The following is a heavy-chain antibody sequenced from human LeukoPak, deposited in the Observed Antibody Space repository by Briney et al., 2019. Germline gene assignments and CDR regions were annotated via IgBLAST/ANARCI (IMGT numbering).Heavy chain of an antibody. J-gene: IGHJ6*03. V-gene: IGHV3-7*01. CDR2: IKQDGSEK. Sequence: GGSLRLSCAASGFTFSSYWMSWVRQAPGKGLEWVANIKQDGSEKYYVDSVKGRFTISRDNAKNSLYLQMNSLRAEDTAVYYCARDQYDSSGYWPYYYYYMDVWGKGTTVTISS. D-gene: IGHD3-22*01. CDR1: GFTFSSYW. CDR3: ARDQYDSSGYWPYYYYYMDV.